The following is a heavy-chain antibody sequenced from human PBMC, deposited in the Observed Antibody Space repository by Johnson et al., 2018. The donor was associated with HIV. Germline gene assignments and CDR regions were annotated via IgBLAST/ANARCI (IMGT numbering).Heavy chain of an antibody. J-gene: IGHJ3*02. CDR3: ARDAARTYYYGSGSPPSAFDI. CDR1: GFTFSTYP. D-gene: IGHD3-10*01. Sequence: QVQLVESGGGVVQPGTSLRLSCIVSGFTFSTYPMHWVRQAPGKGLEWVAIISSHGDDKYYAESVKGRFTISRDNSKNTLYLQMTSLRAEDTAVYYCARDAARTYYYGSGSPPSAFDIWGQGTMVTVSS. V-gene: IGHV3-30*07. CDR2: ISSHGDDK.